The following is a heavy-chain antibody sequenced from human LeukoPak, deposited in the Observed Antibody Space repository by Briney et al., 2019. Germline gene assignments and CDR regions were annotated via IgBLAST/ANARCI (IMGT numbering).Heavy chain of an antibody. Sequence: AGGSLRLSCTTSGFNFRAYWMGWVRQAPGKGLEWVANIHQHGSKENYLDSVKGRFTISRDNSKKTLYLHLNSLRVEDAAVYYCAKDGYSSIPGFHFEYWGQGTPVTVSS. CDR3: AKDGYSSIPGFHFEY. D-gene: IGHD6-13*01. J-gene: IGHJ4*02. V-gene: IGHV3-7*03. CDR2: IHQHGSKE. CDR1: GFNFRAYW.